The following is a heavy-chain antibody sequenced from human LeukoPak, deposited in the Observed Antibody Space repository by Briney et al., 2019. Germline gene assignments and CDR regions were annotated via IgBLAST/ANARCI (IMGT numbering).Heavy chain of an antibody. CDR3: ARGVAGPSGMDV. D-gene: IGHD6-19*01. V-gene: IGHV4-34*01. CDR2: INHSGRT. Sequence: SETLSLTCAVYGGSFSGYYWSWIRQPPGKGLEWIGEINHSGRTNYNPSLKSRVTISVDTSKNQFSLKLSSVTAADTAVYYCARGVAGPSGMDVWGQGTTVTVSS. CDR1: GGSFSGYY. J-gene: IGHJ6*02.